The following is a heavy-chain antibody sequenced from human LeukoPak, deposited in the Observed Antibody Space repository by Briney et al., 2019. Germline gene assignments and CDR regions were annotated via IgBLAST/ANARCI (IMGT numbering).Heavy chain of an antibody. V-gene: IGHV3-7*01. D-gene: IGHD4-17*01. CDR1: GFTFSSYW. Sequence: PGGSLRLSCAASGFTFSSYWMSWVRQAPGRGLEWVANIKQDGSEKYYVDSVKGRFTISRDNAKNSLYLQMNSLRAEDTAVYYCARDYDYGDYSYFDYWGQGTLVTVSS. J-gene: IGHJ4*02. CDR2: IKQDGSEK. CDR3: ARDYDYGDYSYFDY.